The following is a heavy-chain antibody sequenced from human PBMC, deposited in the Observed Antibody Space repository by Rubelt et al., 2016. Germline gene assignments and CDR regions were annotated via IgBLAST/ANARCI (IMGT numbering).Heavy chain of an antibody. CDR1: RFTFSSYW. D-gene: IGHD1-1*01. CDR3: ARSGSNWKIDY. V-gene: IGHV3-7*02. Sequence: EVQLVESGGGLVQPGGSLRLSCAASRFTFSSYWMSWVRQAPGKGLEWVANIKQDGSEKYYVDSVKGRFTISRDNAKNSRYLQMNSLRSEDTAVYYCARSGSNWKIDYWGQGTLVTVSS. J-gene: IGHJ4*02. CDR2: IKQDGSEK.